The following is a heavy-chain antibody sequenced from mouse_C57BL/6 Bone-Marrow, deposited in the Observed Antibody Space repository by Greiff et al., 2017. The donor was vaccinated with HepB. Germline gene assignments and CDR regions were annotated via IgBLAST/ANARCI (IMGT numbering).Heavy chain of an antibody. CDR1: GYSITSGYY. Sequence: ESGPGLVKPSPSLSLTCSVTGYSITSGYYWNWIRQFPGNKLEWMGYISYDGSNNYNPSLKNRISITRDTSKNQFFLKLNSVTTEDTATYYCARDGYYFDYWGQGTTLTVSS. J-gene: IGHJ2*01. D-gene: IGHD2-2*01. V-gene: IGHV3-6*01. CDR3: ARDGYYFDY. CDR2: ISYDGSN.